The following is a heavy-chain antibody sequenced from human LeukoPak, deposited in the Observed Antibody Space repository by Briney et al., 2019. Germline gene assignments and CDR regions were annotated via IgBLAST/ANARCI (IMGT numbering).Heavy chain of an antibody. Sequence: PGGSLRLSCAASGFTFDDYGMSWVRQAPGKGLEWVSGINWNGGSTGYADSVKGRFTISRDNAKNSLYLQMNSLRAEDTALYYCARQADYYDSSGYPEFDPWGQGTLVTVSS. CDR3: ARQADYYDSSGYPEFDP. J-gene: IGHJ5*02. D-gene: IGHD3-22*01. CDR1: GFTFDDYG. CDR2: INWNGGST. V-gene: IGHV3-20*04.